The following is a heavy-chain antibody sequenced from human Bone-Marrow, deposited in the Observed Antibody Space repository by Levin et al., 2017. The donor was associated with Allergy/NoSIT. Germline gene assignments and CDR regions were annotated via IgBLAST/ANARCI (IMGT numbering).Heavy chain of an antibody. CDR2: INRGGTST. CDR1: GFAFSNYW. D-gene: IGHD3-10*01. V-gene: IGHV3-74*01. CDR3: ARDPFAYNFGSGSYLDY. Sequence: PGGSLRLSCAASGFAFSNYWMHWVRQAPGKGLVWVSHINRGGTSTTYADSVKGRFTISRDNAKNTLYLQMNSLRAEDTAVYYCARDPFAYNFGSGSYLDYWGQGTLVSVSS. J-gene: IGHJ4*02.